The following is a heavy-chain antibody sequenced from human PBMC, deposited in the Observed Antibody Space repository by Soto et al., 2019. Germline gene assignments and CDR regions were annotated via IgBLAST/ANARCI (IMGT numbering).Heavy chain of an antibody. CDR3: ARTPHCGGDCYSSRY. Sequence: QVQLVQSGAEVKKPGSSVKVSCKASGGTFSSYAISWVRQAPGQGLEWMGGIIAIFGTANYAQKFQGRVTITADESTSTAYMELSSLRSEDTAVYYCARTPHCGGDCYSSRYCGQRTLVTVSS. J-gene: IGHJ4*02. V-gene: IGHV1-69*12. CDR2: IIAIFGTA. CDR1: GGTFSSYA. D-gene: IGHD2-21*02.